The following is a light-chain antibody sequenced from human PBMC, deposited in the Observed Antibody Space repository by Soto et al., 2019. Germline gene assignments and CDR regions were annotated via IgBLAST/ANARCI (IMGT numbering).Light chain of an antibody. Sequence: QSALTQPPSASWSPGQSVTISCTGTSSDVGGYNYVSWYQQHPGKAPKLMIYEVSKRPSGVPDRLSGSKSGNTASLTVSGRQVEDEADYYCASYTGSDTLVFGGGTKVTVL. V-gene: IGLV2-8*01. CDR2: EVS. CDR1: SSDVGGYNY. CDR3: ASYTGSDTLV. J-gene: IGLJ2*01.